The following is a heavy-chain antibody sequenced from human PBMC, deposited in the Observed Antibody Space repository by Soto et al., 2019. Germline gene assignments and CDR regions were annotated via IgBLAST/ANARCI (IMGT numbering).Heavy chain of an antibody. J-gene: IGHJ4*02. CDR1: GGSISSGDYY. CDR2: IYYSGST. V-gene: IGHV4-30-4*01. Sequence: QVQLQESGPGLVKPSQTLSLTCTVSGGSISSGDYYWSWIRQPPGKGLEWIGYIYYSGSTYYNPSLKCRVTISVDTSKNQFSLKLSSVTDADTAVYYCAREGAGDTIFGVVWGQGTLVTVSS. D-gene: IGHD3-3*01. CDR3: AREGAGDTIFGVV.